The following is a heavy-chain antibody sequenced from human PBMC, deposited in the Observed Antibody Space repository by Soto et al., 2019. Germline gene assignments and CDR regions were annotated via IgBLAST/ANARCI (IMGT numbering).Heavy chain of an antibody. V-gene: IGHV4-30-2*01. CDR1: GGSISSGGYS. Sequence: QLQLQESGSGLVKPSQTLSLTCAVSGGSISSGGYSWSWIRQPPGKGLEWIGYIYHSGSTYYNQSLKRLVTISVDRAKNQFSLKLSSVTAADTAVYYCAGGTGVARNYWGQGTLVTVSS. CDR3: AGGTGVARNY. D-gene: IGHD1-26*01. J-gene: IGHJ4*02. CDR2: IYHSGST.